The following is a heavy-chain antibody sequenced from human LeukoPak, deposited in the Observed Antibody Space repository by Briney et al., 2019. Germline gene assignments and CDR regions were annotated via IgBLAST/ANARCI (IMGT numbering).Heavy chain of an antibody. CDR3: GGEPRLLDV. Sequence: ASATLSLTCTVSGGSITSSYWSWFRQPPGGELESIGYIYYSGTTKSNPSLESRVTISVDTSKNQLSLKLSFVTAADTAIYYCGGEPRLLDVWGKGITVTVSS. D-gene: IGHD2-15*01. CDR2: IYYSGTT. V-gene: IGHV4-59*01. J-gene: IGHJ6*04. CDR1: GGSITSSY.